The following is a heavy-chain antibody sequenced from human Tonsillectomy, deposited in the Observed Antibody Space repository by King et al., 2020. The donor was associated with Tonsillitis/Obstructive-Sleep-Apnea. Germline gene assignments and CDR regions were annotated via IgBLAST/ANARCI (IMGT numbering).Heavy chain of an antibody. J-gene: IGHJ3*02. CDR3: ARQWLDAFDI. CDR1: GYSFTSYW. Sequence: QLVQSGAEVKKPWESLRISCKVSGYSFTSYWISLVRQSPGKGLEWIGRIAPSDSYTNYSPSFHAHVTISADKSISTAYLQWSSLKASDTAMYYCARQWLDAFDIWGQGTMVTVSS. V-gene: IGHV5-10-1*01. D-gene: IGHD6-19*01. CDR2: IAPSDSYT.